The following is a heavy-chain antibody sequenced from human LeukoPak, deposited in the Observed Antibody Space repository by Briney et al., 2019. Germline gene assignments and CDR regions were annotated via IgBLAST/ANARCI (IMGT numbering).Heavy chain of an antibody. CDR3: ARDRVGDYFDY. CDR2: IYTSGTP. V-gene: IGHV4-61*02. CDR1: GGSISSGSYY. J-gene: IGHJ4*02. Sequence: SETLSLTCTVSGGSISSGSYYWSWIRQPAGKGLEWIGRIYTSGTPNYNPSLKSRVTISIDTSKNQFSLKLSSVTAADTAVYYCARDRVGDYFDYWGQGTLVTVSS. D-gene: IGHD3-16*01.